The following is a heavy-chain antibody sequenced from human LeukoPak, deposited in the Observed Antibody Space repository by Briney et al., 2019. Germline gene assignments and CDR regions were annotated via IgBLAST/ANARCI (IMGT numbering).Heavy chain of an antibody. V-gene: IGHV3-23*01. CDR1: GFTFSSYA. D-gene: IGHD1-26*01. CDR3: ARDPVEWEQLLDY. J-gene: IGHJ4*02. CDR2: ISGSGGST. Sequence: GGSLRLSCAASGFTFSSYAMSWVRQAPGKGLEWVSAISGSGGSTYYADSVKGRFTISRDNARNSVYLQMNSLRVEDTAAYYCARDPVEWEQLLDYWGQGTLVTVSS.